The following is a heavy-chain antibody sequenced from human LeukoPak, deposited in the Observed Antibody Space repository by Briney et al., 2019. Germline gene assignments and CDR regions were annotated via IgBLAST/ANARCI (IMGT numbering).Heavy chain of an antibody. D-gene: IGHD2-15*01. CDR3: AREDSTRLFDY. Sequence: ASVKVSCKASGYTFTSYDINWVRQATGQGLEWMGWMNPNSGNAGYAQKFQGRVTITRNTSISTAYMELSSLRSEDTAVYYCAREDSTRLFDYWGQGTPVTVSS. CDR2: MNPNSGNA. CDR1: GYTFTSYD. J-gene: IGHJ4*02. V-gene: IGHV1-8*03.